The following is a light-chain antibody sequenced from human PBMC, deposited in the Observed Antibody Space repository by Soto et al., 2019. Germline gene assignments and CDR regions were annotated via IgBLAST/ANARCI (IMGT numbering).Light chain of an antibody. J-gene: IGLJ1*01. CDR1: SSDVGAYNY. Sequence: QSVLTQPASVSGSLGQSITISCTGTSSDVGAYNYVSWYQQQPGKAPKLMISGVSNRPSGVSNRFSGSKSGNTASLIISGLQAEDEADYYCCSFTSITTYVFGTGTKVTVL. CDR3: CSFTSITTYV. V-gene: IGLV2-14*01. CDR2: GVS.